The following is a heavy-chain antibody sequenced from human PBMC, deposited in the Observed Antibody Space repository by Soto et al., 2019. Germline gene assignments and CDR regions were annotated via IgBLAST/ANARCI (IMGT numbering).Heavy chain of an antibody. D-gene: IGHD3-16*01. CDR1: GGSISSYY. J-gene: IGHJ6*02. V-gene: IGHV4-59*12. CDR2: IYYSGST. Sequence: CETLSLTCPFSGGSISSYYLSLILQPPVKGLGWIGYIYYSGSTNYNPSLESRLTMSLDTSKNQFSLKLSSVTAADTAVYFCARDQPVARSGGKYYYYGLDVWGQGTTVTVSS. CDR3: ARDQPVARSGGKYYYYGLDV.